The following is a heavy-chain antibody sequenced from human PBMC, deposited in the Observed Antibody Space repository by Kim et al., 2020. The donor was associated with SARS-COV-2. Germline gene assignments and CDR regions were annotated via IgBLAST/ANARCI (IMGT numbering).Heavy chain of an antibody. CDR3: ARASSTSCFS. V-gene: IGHV3-74*01. Sequence: GGSLRLSCAASGFTFSNYWMHWVRLAPGKGLVWVSRIYSDGTSANYADSVKGRFTISRDNAKNTLFLQMNNLTAEDTALYYCARASSTSCFSWGQGTLVT. CDR2: IYSDGTSA. J-gene: IGHJ5*01. D-gene: IGHD2-2*01. CDR1: GFTFSNYW.